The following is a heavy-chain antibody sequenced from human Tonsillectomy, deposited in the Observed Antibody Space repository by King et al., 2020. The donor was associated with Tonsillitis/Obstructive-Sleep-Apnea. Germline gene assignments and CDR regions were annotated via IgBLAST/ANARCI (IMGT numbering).Heavy chain of an antibody. CDR1: GFIFSSYS. V-gene: IGHV3-48*04. CDR2: IRSRYNTI. Sequence: VQLVESGGGLVQPGGSLRLSCAASGFIFSSYSMNWVRQAPGRGLEWASYIRSRYNTIYYADSVKGRLTISRDNAKNSLYLQMNSLRAEDTAVYYCTREYYYDTSGYFDESENFDYWGQGTLVTVSS. CDR3: TREYYYDTSGYFDESENFDY. J-gene: IGHJ4*02. D-gene: IGHD3-22*01.